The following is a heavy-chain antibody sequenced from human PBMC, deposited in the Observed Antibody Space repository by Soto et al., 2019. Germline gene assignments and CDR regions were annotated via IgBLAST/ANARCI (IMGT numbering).Heavy chain of an antibody. CDR2: ISHSGDT. CDR1: GDSITSGDFY. Sequence: QLHLQESGPGLVKPSGTLSLTCTVSGDSITSGDFYWGWIRRPPGQGLEWIGTISHSGDTFYNPPLKSRLTMSLDASKNQFSLKLTSVTAADAAVYFCARQMRGPIPHCGWLSPVASWGQGTLVTVSS. D-gene: IGHD3-22*01. J-gene: IGHJ5*02. V-gene: IGHV4-39*01. CDR3: ARQMRGPIPHCGWLSPVAS.